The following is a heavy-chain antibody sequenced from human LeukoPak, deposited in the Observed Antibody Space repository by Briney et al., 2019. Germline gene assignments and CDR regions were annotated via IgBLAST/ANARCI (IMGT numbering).Heavy chain of an antibody. D-gene: IGHD3-10*01. V-gene: IGHV3-11*04. CDR2: ISSSGSTI. CDR3: ARDMVRGESPGFDP. CDR1: GFTFSDYY. J-gene: IGHJ5*02. Sequence: PGGSLRLSCAASGFTFSDYYMSWIRQAPGKGLEWVSYISSSGSTIYYADSVKGRFTISRDNAKNSLYLQMNSLRAEDTAVYYCARDMVRGESPGFDPWGQGTLVTVSS.